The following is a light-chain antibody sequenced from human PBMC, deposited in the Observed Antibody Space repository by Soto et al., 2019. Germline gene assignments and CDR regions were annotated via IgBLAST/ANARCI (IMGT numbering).Light chain of an antibody. J-gene: IGKJ4*02. V-gene: IGKV3-11*01. CDR1: QSVSSY. CDR3: QQRSNWPPALT. CDR2: DAS. Sequence: EIVLTQSPATLSLSPGERATLSCRASQSVSSYLAWYQQKPGQAPRLLIYDASNRATGIPARFSGSGAGTDFTLTISSLEAEDFAVYYCQQRSNWPPALTFGGGTKVEIK.